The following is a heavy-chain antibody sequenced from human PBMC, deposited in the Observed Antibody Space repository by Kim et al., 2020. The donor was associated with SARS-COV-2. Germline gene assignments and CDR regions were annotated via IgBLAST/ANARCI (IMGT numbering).Heavy chain of an antibody. Sequence: GGSLRLSCAASGFTFGDYAMHWVRQAPGKGLEWVSGISWNSGSIGYADSVKGRFTISRDNAKNSLYLQMNSLRAEDTALYYCAKDDLSGGTVGHEGWFDPWGQGTLVTVSS. CDR3: AKDDLSGGTVGHEGWFDP. CDR1: GFTFGDYA. J-gene: IGHJ5*02. CDR2: ISWNSGSI. D-gene: IGHD1-1*01. V-gene: IGHV3-9*01.